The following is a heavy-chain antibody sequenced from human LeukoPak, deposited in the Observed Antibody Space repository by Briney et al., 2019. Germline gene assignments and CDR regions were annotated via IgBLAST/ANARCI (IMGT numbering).Heavy chain of an antibody. CDR3: ARTLGYCSGAGCYYFDY. J-gene: IGHJ4*02. CDR2: IYHSGTA. Sequence: PSGTLFIISAVSAGYINSSNWRNWVRQPPGKGLEWIGEIYHSGTANYNPSLKSRVTISVDKYKNQFYLTLNSVTAADTAVYFCARTLGYCSGAGCYYFDYWGQGTLVTVSS. D-gene: IGHD2-15*01. CDR1: AGYINSSNW. V-gene: IGHV4-4*02.